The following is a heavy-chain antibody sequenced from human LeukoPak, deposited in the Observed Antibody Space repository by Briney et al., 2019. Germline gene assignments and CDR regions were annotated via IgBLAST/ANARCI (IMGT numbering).Heavy chain of an antibody. J-gene: IGHJ4*02. D-gene: IGHD3-3*01. CDR3: ARYSTYYDFWSGYLN. CDR1: GFVFSNYW. CDR2: IKQDGSEK. V-gene: IGHV3-7*01. Sequence: GGSLRLSCAASGFVFSNYWMSWVGQAPGKGLEWVANIKQDGSEKYYVDSVKGRFTISRDNAKNSLYLQMNSLRAEDTAVYYCARYSTYYDFWSGYLNWGQGTLVTVSS.